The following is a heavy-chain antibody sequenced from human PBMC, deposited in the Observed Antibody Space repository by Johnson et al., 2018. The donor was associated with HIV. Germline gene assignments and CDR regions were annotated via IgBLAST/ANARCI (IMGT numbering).Heavy chain of an antibody. V-gene: IGHV3-43*02. Sequence: EVQLVESGGGVVQPGRSLRLSCAASGFTFSDYYMSWIRQAPGKGLEWLSLISWDGGSTYYADSVKGRFTISRDNSKNSLYLQMSSLRTEDTALYYCVKDIQVGVSDAFDIWGQGTTVTVSS. J-gene: IGHJ3*02. CDR2: ISWDGGST. D-gene: IGHD3-3*01. CDR3: VKDIQVGVSDAFDI. CDR1: GFTFSDYY.